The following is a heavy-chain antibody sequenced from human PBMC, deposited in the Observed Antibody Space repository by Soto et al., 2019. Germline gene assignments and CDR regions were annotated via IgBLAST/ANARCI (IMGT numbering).Heavy chain of an antibody. V-gene: IGHV3-30*18. CDR2: ISYDGSNK. J-gene: IGHJ6*02. D-gene: IGHD6-13*01. Sequence: GGSLRLSCAASGFTFSSYGMHWVRQAPGKGLEWVAVISYDGSNKYYADSVKGRFTISRDNSKNTLYLQMNSLRAEDTAVYYCAKDLFGGYSSSKRNYYYYYGMDVWGQGTTVTVSS. CDR3: AKDLFGGYSSSKRNYYYYYGMDV. CDR1: GFTFSSYG.